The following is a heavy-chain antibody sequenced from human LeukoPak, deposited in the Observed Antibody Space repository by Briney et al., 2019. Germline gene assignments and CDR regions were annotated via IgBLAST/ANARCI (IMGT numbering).Heavy chain of an antibody. D-gene: IGHD3-22*01. CDR2: IYHSGST. CDR3: ARINYDSSEGGARYAFDI. CDR1: GGSISSGGYS. Sequence: SQTLSLTCAVSGGSISSGGYSWSWIRQPPGKGLEWIEYIYHSGSTYYNPSLKSRVTISVDRSKNQFSLKLSSVTAADTAVYYCARINYDSSEGGARYAFDIWGQGTMVTVSS. J-gene: IGHJ3*02. V-gene: IGHV4-30-2*01.